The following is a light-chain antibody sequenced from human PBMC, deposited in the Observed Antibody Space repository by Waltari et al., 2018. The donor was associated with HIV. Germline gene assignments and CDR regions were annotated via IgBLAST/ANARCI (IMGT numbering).Light chain of an antibody. Sequence: QSVLTQPPPGQRVTISCTGSSSNIGARFDVPWYQQLPGTAPKLLIYGDNNRPSGVPDRFSGSKSGTSASLAITGLQAEDEADYYCQSYDSSLSGSVFGGGTKLTVL. CDR2: GDN. CDR1: SSNIGARFD. CDR3: QSYDSSLSGSV. J-gene: IGLJ3*02. V-gene: IGLV1-40*01.